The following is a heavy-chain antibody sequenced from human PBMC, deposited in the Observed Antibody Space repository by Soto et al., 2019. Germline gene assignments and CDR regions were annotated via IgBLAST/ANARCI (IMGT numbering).Heavy chain of an antibody. CDR2: MRGSVDST. D-gene: IGHD1-7*01. CDR3: AKTREPRTNWYFHL. V-gene: IGHV3-23*01. Sequence: EVQLLESGGDLVQRGGSLRLSCAASGFTFSSYSMTWVRQAPEKGLEWVAAMRGSVDSTKYADAVEGRFFISTDNSKNILYLQMNSLRVEDTAVYYCAKTREPRTNWYFHLCGRGTPVPVAS. J-gene: IGHJ2*01. CDR1: GFTFSSYS.